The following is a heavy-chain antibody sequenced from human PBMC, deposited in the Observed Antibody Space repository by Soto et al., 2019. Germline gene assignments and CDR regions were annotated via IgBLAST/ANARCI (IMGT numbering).Heavy chain of an antibody. Sequence: GASVKVSCKASGYIFTDYYMHWVRQAPGQGLEWMGRIIPIFSTTNYAQKFQGRVTMTADESTITAYLELSSLKQDDTAVYYCAREVAADGTFREDVFDIWGQGTLVTVSS. D-gene: IGHD6-13*01. CDR1: GYIFTDYY. V-gene: IGHV1-2*06. J-gene: IGHJ3*02. CDR3: AREVAADGTFREDVFDI. CDR2: IIPIFSTT.